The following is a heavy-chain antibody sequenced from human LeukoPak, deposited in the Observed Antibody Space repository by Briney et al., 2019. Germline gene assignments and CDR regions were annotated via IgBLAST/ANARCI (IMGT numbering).Heavy chain of an antibody. V-gene: IGHV4-34*01. Sequence: SETLSLTCAVYGGSFSGYYWSWIRQPPGKGLEWIGEINHSGSTNYNPSLKSRVTISVDTSKNQFSLKLSSVTAADTAVYYCARGFIVGATGGGYWGQGTLVTVSS. CDR1: GGSFSGYY. CDR2: INHSGST. D-gene: IGHD1-26*01. CDR3: ARGFIVGATGGGY. J-gene: IGHJ4*02.